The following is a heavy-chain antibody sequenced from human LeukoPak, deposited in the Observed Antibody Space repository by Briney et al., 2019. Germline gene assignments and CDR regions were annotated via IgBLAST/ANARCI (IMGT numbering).Heavy chain of an antibody. Sequence: PSETLSLTCAVSGYSISSGYYWGWIRPPPGKGLEWIGSIYHSGSTYYNPSLKSRVTISVDTSKNQFSLKLSSVTAAHTAVYYCARNDIVAVPAAILGSWFDPCGQGTLVTVSS. V-gene: IGHV4-38-2*01. D-gene: IGHD2-2*02. CDR3: ARNDIVAVPAAILGSWFDP. CDR2: IYHSGST. J-gene: IGHJ5*02. CDR1: GYSISSGYY.